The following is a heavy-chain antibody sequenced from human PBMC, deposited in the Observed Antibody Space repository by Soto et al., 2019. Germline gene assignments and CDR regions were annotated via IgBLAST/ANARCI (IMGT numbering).Heavy chain of an antibody. Sequence: ASVKVSCKVSGYTLTELSMHWVRQAPGKGLEWMGGFDPEDGETIYAQKFQGRVTMTEDTSTDTAYMELSSLRSEDTAVYYCATGEGRKTVSGYYYYGMDVWGQGPTVTVSS. J-gene: IGHJ6*02. CDR3: ATGEGRKTVSGYYYYGMDV. D-gene: IGHD1-26*01. CDR1: GYTLTELS. CDR2: FDPEDGET. V-gene: IGHV1-24*01.